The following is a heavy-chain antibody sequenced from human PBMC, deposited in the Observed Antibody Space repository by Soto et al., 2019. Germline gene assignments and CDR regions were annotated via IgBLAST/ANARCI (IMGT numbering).Heavy chain of an antibody. CDR1: GFSLSTTGVG. CDR3: THRGGATVGLYYFDY. Sequence: SGPTLVNPTQTLTLTCTFSGFSLSTTGVGVSWIRQPPGRALEWLALIYWHDDKRYSPSLKGRLTITKDTSKNQVVLTMTNMDPVDTATYYCTHRGGATVGLYYFDYWGQGALVTVSS. D-gene: IGHD3-16*01. CDR2: IYWHDDK. J-gene: IGHJ4*02. V-gene: IGHV2-5*01.